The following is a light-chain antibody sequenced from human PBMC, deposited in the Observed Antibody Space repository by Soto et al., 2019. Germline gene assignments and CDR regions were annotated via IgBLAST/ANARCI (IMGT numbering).Light chain of an antibody. CDR2: AAS. J-gene: IGKJ1*01. V-gene: IGKV1-27*01. CDR3: QKYNDALRT. Sequence: DMQMTQSPSSLSASVGDRVTITCRASQGLSNQLAWYQQKPGKVPKLLTFAASTLQSGVPSRFSGSRSGTDFTLTISSLQPEDVASYYCQKYNDALRTFGQGTKVDIK. CDR1: QGLSNQ.